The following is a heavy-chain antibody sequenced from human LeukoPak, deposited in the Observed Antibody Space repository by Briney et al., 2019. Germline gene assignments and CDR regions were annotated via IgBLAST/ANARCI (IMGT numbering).Heavy chain of an antibody. Sequence: ASETLSLTCTVSGGSISIYYWSWIRQPPGKGLEWIGYINYSGSTYYNPSLKSRVTISVDTSKNQFSLKLSSVTAADTAVYYCARAPWYSSGWLGDYWGQGTLVTVSS. J-gene: IGHJ4*02. CDR1: GGSISIYY. D-gene: IGHD6-19*01. CDR3: ARAPWYSSGWLGDY. CDR2: INYSGST. V-gene: IGHV4-59*08.